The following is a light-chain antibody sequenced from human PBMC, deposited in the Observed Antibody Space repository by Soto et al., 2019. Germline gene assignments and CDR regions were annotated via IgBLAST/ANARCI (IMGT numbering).Light chain of an antibody. CDR1: QSISSSY. V-gene: IGKV3-20*01. J-gene: IGKJ1*01. CDR2: GSP. CDR3: QQYGSSPYT. Sequence: EIVLTQSPGTLSLSPGERATLSCRASQSISSSYLAWYQPKPVQAPRLLLCGSPRGATCIPDRFSRRQSATDFPLTITTLEAEDSAEYFWQQYGSSPYTFGQGTKVDI.